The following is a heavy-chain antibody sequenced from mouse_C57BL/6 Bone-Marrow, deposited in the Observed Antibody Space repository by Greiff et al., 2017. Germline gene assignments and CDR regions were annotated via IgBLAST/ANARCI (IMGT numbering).Heavy chain of an antibody. CDR1: GYTFTSYW. V-gene: IGHV1-72*01. J-gene: IGHJ4*01. CDR3: ARWRDYYYDGPLLYAMDY. D-gene: IGHD2-4*01. Sequence: QVQLQQPGAELVKPGASVKLSCKASGYTFTSYWLHWVKQRPGRGLEWIGRIDPNSGGTKYNEKFKSKATLTVDKPASTAYMQLSSLTSEDSAVYYCARWRDYYYDGPLLYAMDYWGQGTSVTVSS. CDR2: IDPNSGGT.